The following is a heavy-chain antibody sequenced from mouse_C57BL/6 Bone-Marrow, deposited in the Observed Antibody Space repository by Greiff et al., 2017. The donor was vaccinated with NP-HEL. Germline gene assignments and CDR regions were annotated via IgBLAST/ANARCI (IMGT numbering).Heavy chain of an antibody. V-gene: IGHV1-61*01. CDR2: IYPSDSET. J-gene: IGHJ4*01. CDR3: ARSDYYGSSRYYYAMDY. CDR1: GYTFTSYW. D-gene: IGHD1-1*01. Sequence: QVQLKQPGAELVRPGSSVKLSCKASGYTFTSYWMDWVKQRPGQGLEWIGNIYPSDSETHYNQKFKDKATLTVDKSSSTAYMQLSSLTSDDSAVYYCARSDYYGSSRYYYAMDYWGQGTSVTVSS.